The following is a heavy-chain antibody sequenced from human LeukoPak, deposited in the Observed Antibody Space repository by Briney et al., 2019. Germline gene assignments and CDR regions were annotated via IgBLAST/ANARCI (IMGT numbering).Heavy chain of an antibody. CDR3: TRDLDTALVEYYDY. J-gene: IGHJ4*02. V-gene: IGHV3-49*04. CDR1: GFTFSDYA. D-gene: IGHD5-18*01. Sequence: PGGSLRLSCKASGFTFSDYAISWVRQAPGKGLEWVSFIRSKDYRGAIEYAASVKGRFTISRDDSKSIAYLQMNSLKAEDTAVYYCTRDLDTALVEYYDYWGPGAMVIVSS. CDR2: IRSKDYRGAI.